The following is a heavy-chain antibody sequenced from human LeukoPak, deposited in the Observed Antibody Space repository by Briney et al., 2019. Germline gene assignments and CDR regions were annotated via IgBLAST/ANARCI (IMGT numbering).Heavy chain of an antibody. D-gene: IGHD6-19*01. CDR3: ARVMGIAVAGTGDY. V-gene: IGHV3-48*04. J-gene: IGHJ4*02. CDR1: GFTFNTYS. Sequence: GGTLRLSCEASGFTFNTYSMNWARQAPGKGLEGVSYISSSGSTIYYADSVKGRFTISRDNAKNSLYLQMNSLRAEDTAVYYCARVMGIAVAGTGDYWGQGTLVTVSS. CDR2: ISSSGSTI.